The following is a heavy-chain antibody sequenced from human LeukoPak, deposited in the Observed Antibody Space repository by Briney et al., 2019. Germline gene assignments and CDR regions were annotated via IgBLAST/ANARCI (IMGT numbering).Heavy chain of an antibody. J-gene: IGHJ5*02. V-gene: IGHV1-2*02. D-gene: IGHD6-19*01. CDR2: TNPNSGGT. CDR3: ASPLSGSGWYGGFDP. Sequence: ASVKVSCKASGYTFTGYYMHWVRQAPGQGLEWMGWTNPNSGGTNYAQKFQGRVTMTRDTSISTAYMELSRLRSDDTAVYYCASPLSGSGWYGGFDPWGQGTLVTVSP. CDR1: GYTFTGYY.